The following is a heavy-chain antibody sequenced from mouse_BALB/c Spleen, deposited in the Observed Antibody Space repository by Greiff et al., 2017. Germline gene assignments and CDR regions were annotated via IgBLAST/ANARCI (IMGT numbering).Heavy chain of an antibody. CDR2: ILPGSGSI. V-gene: IGHV1-62-2*01. CDR3: ARHGYYGNYDAMDY. CDR1: GYTFSSYW. J-gene: IGHJ4*01. Sequence: QVQLKESGAELMKPGASVKISCKATGYTFSSYWIEWVKQRPGHGLEWIGEILPGSGSIKYNEKFKDKATLTADKSSSTVYMELSRLTSEDSAVYFCARHGYYGNYDAMDYWGQGTSVTVSS. D-gene: IGHD2-1*01.